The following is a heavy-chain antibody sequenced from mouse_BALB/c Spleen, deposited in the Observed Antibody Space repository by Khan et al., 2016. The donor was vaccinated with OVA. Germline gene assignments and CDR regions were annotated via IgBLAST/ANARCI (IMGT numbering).Heavy chain of an antibody. D-gene: IGHD1-1*02. CDR1: GFTFTDYY. CDR3: ARDLNYGHYWYFDV. V-gene: IGHV7-3*02. CDR2: IRNKANGYTT. J-gene: IGHJ1*01. Sequence: EVELVESGGGLVQPGGSLRLSCTTSGFTFTDYYMSWVRQPPGKALEWLGFIRNKANGYTTEYSTSVKGRFTISRDNSQSILYLQMNTLRAEDSATYYCARDLNYGHYWYFDVWGAGTTVTVSS.